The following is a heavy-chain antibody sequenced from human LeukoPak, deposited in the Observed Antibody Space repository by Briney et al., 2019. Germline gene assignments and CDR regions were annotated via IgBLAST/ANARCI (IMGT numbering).Heavy chain of an antibody. V-gene: IGHV1-69*04. CDR2: IIPILGIA. CDR1: GYTFTSYG. D-gene: IGHD4-23*01. CDR3: ARDLGAMERPTTVVTPLDAFDI. Sequence: ASVKVSCKASGYTFTSYGISWVRQAPGQGLEWMGRIIPILGIANYAQKFQGRVTITADKSTSTAYMELSSLRSEDTAVYYCARDLGAMERPTTVVTPLDAFDIWGQGTMVTVSS. J-gene: IGHJ3*02.